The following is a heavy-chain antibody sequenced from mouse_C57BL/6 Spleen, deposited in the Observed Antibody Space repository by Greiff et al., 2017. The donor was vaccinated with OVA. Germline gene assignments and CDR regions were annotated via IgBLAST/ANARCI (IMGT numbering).Heavy chain of an antibody. Sequence: EVKLQESGPELVKPGASVKIPCKASGYTFTDYNMDWVKQSHGKSLEWIGDINPNNGGTIYNQKFKGKATLTVDKSSSTAYMELRSLTSEDTAVYYCARNWERSWFAYWGQGTLVTVSA. CDR3: ARNWERSWFAY. CDR2: INPNNGGT. D-gene: IGHD4-1*01. J-gene: IGHJ3*01. CDR1: GYTFTDYN. V-gene: IGHV1-18*01.